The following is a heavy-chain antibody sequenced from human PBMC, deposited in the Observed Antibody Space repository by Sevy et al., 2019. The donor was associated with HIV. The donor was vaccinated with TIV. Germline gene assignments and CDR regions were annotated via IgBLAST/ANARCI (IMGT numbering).Heavy chain of an antibody. D-gene: IGHD2-15*01. CDR2: IKSLTDGGTI. V-gene: IGHV3-15*01. Sequence: GGSLRLSCVNFGFRVTNVWMSWVRQAPGKRLEWVGRIKSLTDGGTIDYDPPLKGRFTISRDESKNTLYLPMSSLKIDDTAVYYYTLEGLYCTDGSCYSKGFDSWGQGTLVTVSS. CDR1: GFRVTNVW. J-gene: IGHJ4*02. CDR3: TLEGLYCTDGSCYSKGFDS.